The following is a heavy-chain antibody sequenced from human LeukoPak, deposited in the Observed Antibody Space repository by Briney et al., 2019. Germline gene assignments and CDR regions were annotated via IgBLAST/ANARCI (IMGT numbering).Heavy chain of an antibody. CDR1: GGSISGYY. J-gene: IGHJ4*02. CDR3: AKSRSLGLQYFDT. CDR2: IYHSGTI. V-gene: IGHV4-59*01. D-gene: IGHD4-11*01. Sequence: SETLSLTCTVSGGSISGYYWNWIRQSPEKGLEWIGFIYHSGTINFNPSLKARVTMSIDTSKNQFSLKLSSVTAADTAVYYCAKSRSLGLQYFDTWGQGTLATVSS.